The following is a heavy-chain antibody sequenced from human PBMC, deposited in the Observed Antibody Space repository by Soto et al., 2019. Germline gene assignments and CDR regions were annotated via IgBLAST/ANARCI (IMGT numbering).Heavy chain of an antibody. V-gene: IGHV4-59*01. D-gene: IGHD4-17*01. CDR2: ICYTGST. CDR3: TRVGGYYGDYPNFDY. Sequence: PSETLSLTCSVSGSSISPFYWSWIRQPPGKGLEWIGYICYTGSTKYNPSLKSRVTLSLGTSRNQLSLKLSSVTAADTAVYYCTRVGGYYGDYPNFDYWGPGTLVTVSS. CDR1: GSSISPFY. J-gene: IGHJ4*02.